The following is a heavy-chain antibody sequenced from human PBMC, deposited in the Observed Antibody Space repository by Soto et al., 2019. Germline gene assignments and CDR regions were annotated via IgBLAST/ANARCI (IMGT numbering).Heavy chain of an antibody. J-gene: IGHJ6*02. CDR2: ISAYNGNT. Sequence: QVQQVQSGAEVKKPGASVKVSCKASGYSFTSYGISWVRQAPGQGLDWMGWISAYNGNTKYAQDVQGRVTMTTDTSTSAAYMELRSLRSDDTAMYYCARFSGGSYNTYYFYYGMDVWGQGTTVTVSS. CDR3: ARFSGGSYNTYYFYYGMDV. V-gene: IGHV1-18*04. CDR1: GYSFTSYG. D-gene: IGHD2-15*01.